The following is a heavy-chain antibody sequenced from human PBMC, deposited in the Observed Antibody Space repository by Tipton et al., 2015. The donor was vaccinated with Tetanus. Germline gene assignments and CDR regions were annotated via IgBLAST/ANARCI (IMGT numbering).Heavy chain of an antibody. CDR2: ILPFIGAA. J-gene: IGHJ3*02. D-gene: IGHD3-9*01. Sequence: QLVQSGAEVKKPGYSVKVSCKAAGGTFRTYAFGWERQAPGQGLEWMGGILPFIGAADLAAKFQGRVTITEDAAASTVYMELSSLRLDDTAFDYCDCRGNHSFEIFSSFQAHAFYICVQGTMVIVSS. CDR3: DCRGNHSFEIFSSFQAHAFYI. CDR1: GGTFRTYA. V-gene: IGHV1-69*01.